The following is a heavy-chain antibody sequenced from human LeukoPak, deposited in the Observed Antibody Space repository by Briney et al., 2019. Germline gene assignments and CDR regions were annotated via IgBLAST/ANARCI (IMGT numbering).Heavy chain of an antibody. V-gene: IGHV1-46*01. CDR2: INPSGGST. D-gene: IGHD1-26*01. J-gene: IGHJ2*01. CDR3: ARVVGATNWYFDL. CDR1: GYTFTSYY. Sequence: ASVKVSCKASGYTFTSYYMHWVRQAPGQGLEWMGIINPSGGSTSCAQKFQGRVTMTRDTSISTAYMELSRLRSDDTAVYYCARVVGATNWYFDLWGRGTLVTVSS.